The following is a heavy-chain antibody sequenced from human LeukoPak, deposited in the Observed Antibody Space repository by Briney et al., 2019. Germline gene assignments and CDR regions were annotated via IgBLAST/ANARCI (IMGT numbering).Heavy chain of an antibody. CDR2: MYKSGSA. CDR3: ARGDRGSYYGSGDEYFDV. D-gene: IGHD3-10*01. CDR1: GFAVNSRY. V-gene: IGHV3-53*01. J-gene: IGHJ4*02. Sequence: GGSLRLSCAASGFAVNSRYMAWVRQAPGKGLEWLSIMYKSGSAEYADSVKGRFTISRDSSRNTLHLQMTSLRGEDTAVYYCARGDRGSYYGSGDEYFDVWGQGTRVTVAS.